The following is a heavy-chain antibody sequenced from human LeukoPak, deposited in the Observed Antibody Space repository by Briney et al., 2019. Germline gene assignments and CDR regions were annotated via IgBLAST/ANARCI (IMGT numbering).Heavy chain of an antibody. CDR1: GFTFSNYW. J-gene: IGHJ5*02. V-gene: IGHV3-7*01. CDR2: IKQDGSKT. CDR3: ARGGPYIVVVPAAIYWFDP. D-gene: IGHD2-2*01. Sequence: GGSLRLSCAASGFTFSNYWMSWVRQAPGKGLEWVANIKQDGSKTYYVDSVKGRFTISRDNAKNSLYLQMNSLRAEDTAVYYCARGGPYIVVVPAAIYWFDPWGQGTLVTVSS.